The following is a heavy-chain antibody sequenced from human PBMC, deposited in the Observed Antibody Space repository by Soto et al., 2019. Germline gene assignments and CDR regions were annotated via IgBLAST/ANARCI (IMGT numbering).Heavy chain of an antibody. D-gene: IGHD3-3*01. CDR3: ATEVWVYYDFCSGYSDY. CDR2: IKEDGSDM. V-gene: IGHV3-7*01. CDR1: GFTFSSYW. Sequence: GGSLRLSCAASGFTFSSYWMSWVRQAPGKGLEWVANIKEDGSDMYYVDSVKGRFTISRDNAKNSLYLQMNSLRAEDTAVYYCATEVWVYYDFCSGYSDYWGQGTLVPVSS. J-gene: IGHJ4*02.